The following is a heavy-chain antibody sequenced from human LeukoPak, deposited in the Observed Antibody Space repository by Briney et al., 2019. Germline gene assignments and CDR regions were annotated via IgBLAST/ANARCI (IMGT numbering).Heavy chain of an antibody. CDR3: ARATSYYDNSASGY. CDR1: GFTFNVYG. CDR2: ISFDGTNT. D-gene: IGHD3-16*01. J-gene: IGHJ4*02. Sequence: GKSLRLSCAASGFTFNVYGMHWVRQAPGKGLEWLAFISFDGTNTYYADSVKGRFTISRDNSKYTVNPQMSSLSADDMAVYFCARATSYYDNSASGYWGQGTLVTVSS. V-gene: IGHV3-30*03.